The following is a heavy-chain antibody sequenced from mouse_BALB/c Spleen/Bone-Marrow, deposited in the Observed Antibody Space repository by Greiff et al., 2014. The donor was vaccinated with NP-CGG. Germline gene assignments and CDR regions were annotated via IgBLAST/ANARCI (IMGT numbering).Heavy chain of an antibody. CDR2: INPSTGYT. CDR3: ARYGSYVFAY. V-gene: IGHV1-7*01. J-gene: IGHJ3*01. Sequence: QVQLQQSGAELAKPGASVKMSCKASGYTFTSYWMHWVKQRPGQGLEWIGYINPSTGYTEYNQKFKDKATLTADKSSSTAYMQLSSLTSYDSAVFYCARYGSYVFAYWGQGTLVTVSA. D-gene: IGHD1-1*02. CDR1: GYTFTSYW.